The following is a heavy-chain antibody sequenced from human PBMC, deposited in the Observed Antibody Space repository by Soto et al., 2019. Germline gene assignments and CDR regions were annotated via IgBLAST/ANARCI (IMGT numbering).Heavy chain of an antibody. V-gene: IGHV3-43*01. J-gene: IGHJ4*02. CDR1: GFTFSTYW. CDR2: IFWDGSNT. Sequence: GGSLRLSCAASGFTFSTYWMHWVRQVPGKGLEWVSLIFWDGSNTHYADSVKGRFTISRDNRKNSLYLQMDRLRTEDTALYYCAKDMAYGGNSGPFDYWGQGTLVTVSS. CDR3: AKDMAYGGNSGPFDY. D-gene: IGHD4-17*01.